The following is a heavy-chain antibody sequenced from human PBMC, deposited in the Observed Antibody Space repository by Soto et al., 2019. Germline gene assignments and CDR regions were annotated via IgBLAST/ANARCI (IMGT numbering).Heavy chain of an antibody. CDR3: ARDRGVAPPVAGNTHYYYYMDV. CDR2: MSAYNGDT. J-gene: IGHJ6*03. V-gene: IGHV1-18*01. CDR1: GYSFTNYG. Sequence: QDPLVQSGGEVKKPGASVKVSCKASGYSFTNYGITWVRQAPGQGFEWMGWMSAYNGDTNYAQKLQGRVTMTTDASTSTAYLELRSLRSDDTAVYYCARDRGVAPPVAGNTHYYYYMDVWGKGTTVTVSS. D-gene: IGHD6-19*01.